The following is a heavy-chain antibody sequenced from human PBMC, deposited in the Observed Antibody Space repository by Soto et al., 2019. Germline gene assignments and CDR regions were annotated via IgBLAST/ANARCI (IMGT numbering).Heavy chain of an antibody. J-gene: IGHJ6*02. CDR3: VRAARLRFLEWHYYYYYGMDV. V-gene: IGHV1-2*04. D-gene: IGHD3-3*01. Sequence: ASVKVSCKASGYTFTGYYMHWVRQAPGQGLEWMGWINPNSGGTNYAQKFQGWVTMTRDTSISTAYMELSRLRSDDTAVYYCVRAARLRFLEWHYYYYYGMDVWGQGTTVTVSS. CDR2: INPNSGGT. CDR1: GYTFTGYY.